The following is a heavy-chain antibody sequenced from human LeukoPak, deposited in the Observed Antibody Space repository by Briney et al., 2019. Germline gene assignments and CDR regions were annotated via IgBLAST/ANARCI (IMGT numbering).Heavy chain of an antibody. CDR3: ARAPMVRAYYYYGMDV. J-gene: IGHJ6*02. D-gene: IGHD3-10*01. V-gene: IGHV5-51*01. CDR1: GYSFTSYC. CDR2: TYPGDADT. Sequence: LGESLKISCKGSGYSFTSYCIGWLRQMPGKGLEWMGITYPGDADTRYSPSFQGQVTISAAKSISTAYLQWSSLKASDTAMYSCARAPMVRAYYYYGMDVWGQGTTVTVSS.